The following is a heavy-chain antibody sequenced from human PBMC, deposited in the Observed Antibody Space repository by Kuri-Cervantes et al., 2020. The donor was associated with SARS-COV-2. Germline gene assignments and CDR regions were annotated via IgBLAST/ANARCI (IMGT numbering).Heavy chain of an antibody. V-gene: IGHV3-30*02. Sequence: GESLKISCAAPGFTFDDDAMHWVRQAPGKGLEWVAFVRYDGGEKHYADSVKGRFTISRDNSKNTLYLQMNSLRAEDTAVYYCAKPQYYYDSGNFQHWGQGTLVTVSS. CDR2: VRYDGGEK. D-gene: IGHD3-22*01. CDR3: AKPQYYYDSGNFQH. CDR1: GFTFDDDA. J-gene: IGHJ1*01.